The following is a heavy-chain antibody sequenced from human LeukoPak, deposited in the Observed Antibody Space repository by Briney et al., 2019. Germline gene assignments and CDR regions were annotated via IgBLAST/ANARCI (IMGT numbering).Heavy chain of an antibody. J-gene: IGHJ6*02. CDR2: IKSKTDGGTT. Sequence: GGSLRLSCAPSGVTFSNAWMSWVRQAPGRGLEWVGRIKSKTDGGTTDYAAPVKGRFTISRDDSKNTLYLQMNSLKTEDTAVYYCTTENYYYDSSGYSYYYYGMDVWGQGTTVTVSS. CDR1: GVTFSNAW. V-gene: IGHV3-15*01. D-gene: IGHD3-22*01. CDR3: TTENYYYDSSGYSYYYYGMDV.